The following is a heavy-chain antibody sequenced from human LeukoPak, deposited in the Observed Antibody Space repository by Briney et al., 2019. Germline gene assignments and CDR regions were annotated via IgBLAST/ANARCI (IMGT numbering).Heavy chain of an antibody. D-gene: IGHD3-3*01. Sequence: GGSLRLSCAASGFTFSSYNMNWVRQAPGKGLEWVSSISSSSSYIYYADSVKGRFTISRDNAKNSLYLQMNSLRAEDTAVYYCARVGAVTNGRYFDYWGQGTLVTVSS. CDR1: GFTFSSYN. J-gene: IGHJ4*02. CDR3: ARVGAVTNGRYFDY. V-gene: IGHV3-21*01. CDR2: ISSSSSYI.